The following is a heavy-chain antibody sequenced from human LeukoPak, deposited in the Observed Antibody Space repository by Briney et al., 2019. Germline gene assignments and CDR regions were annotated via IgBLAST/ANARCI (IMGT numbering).Heavy chain of an antibody. D-gene: IGHD3-10*01. CDR2: ISAHNGNT. CDR3: ARDTMVRGVIIPHFDY. J-gene: IGHJ4*02. V-gene: IGHV1-18*01. CDR1: GYTFTSYG. Sequence: ASLKVSCKASGYTFTSYGICWVRQTPGQRLEWMGWISAHNGNTNYAQKLQGRVTMTTDTSTSTAYMKLRSLRSNDTAVYYCARDTMVRGVIIPHFDYWGQGTLVTVSS.